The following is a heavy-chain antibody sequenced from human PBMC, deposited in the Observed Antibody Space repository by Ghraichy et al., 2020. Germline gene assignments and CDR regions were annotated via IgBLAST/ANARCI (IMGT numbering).Heavy chain of an antibody. CDR2: IYYSGST. J-gene: IGHJ6*02. Sequence: SETLSLTCTVSGGSISSSSYYWGWIRQPPGKELEWIGSIYYSGSTYYNPSLKSRVTISVDTSKNQFSLKLSSVTAADTAVYYCARRPRGYYYYGMDVWGQGTTVTVSS. CDR3: ARRPRGYYYYGMDV. V-gene: IGHV4-39*01. CDR1: GGSISSSSYY.